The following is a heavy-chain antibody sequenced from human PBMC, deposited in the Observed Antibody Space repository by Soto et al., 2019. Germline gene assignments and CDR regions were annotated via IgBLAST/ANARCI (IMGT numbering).Heavy chain of an antibody. J-gene: IGHJ4*02. CDR3: ARGHNYYDSSGYYGD. Sequence: QVQLVQSGAEVKKPGASVKVSCKASGYTFTSYDINWVRQATGQGLERMGWMNPNSGNTGYAQKFQGSVTMTRSNSVSTAYMELTGLRSEDTAVYYCARGHNYYDSSGYYGDWGQGTLVTVSS. CDR1: GYTFTSYD. CDR2: MNPNSGNT. V-gene: IGHV1-8*01. D-gene: IGHD3-22*01.